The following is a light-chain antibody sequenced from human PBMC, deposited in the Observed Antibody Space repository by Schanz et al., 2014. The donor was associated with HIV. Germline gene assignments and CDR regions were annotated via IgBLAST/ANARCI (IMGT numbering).Light chain of an antibody. V-gene: IGKV3-20*01. J-gene: IGKJ2*01. Sequence: EVVLTQSPGTLSLSPGERATLSCRASQSVSSSYLAWYQQKPGQAPRLLIYGASNRATGIPDKFSGSGSGKEFTLTISSLQAEEFAGYYRQHYSNWPPYTFGRGTKLEIK. CDR3: QHYSNWPPYT. CDR2: GAS. CDR1: QSVSSSY.